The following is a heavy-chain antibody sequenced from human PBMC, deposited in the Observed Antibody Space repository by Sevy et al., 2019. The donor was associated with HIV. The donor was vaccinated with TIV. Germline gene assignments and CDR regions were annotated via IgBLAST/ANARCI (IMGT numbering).Heavy chain of an antibody. CDR1: GFTFSSHW. Sequence: GGSLRLSCAASGFTFSSHWMSWVRQAPGKGLEWVANIKQDGSDKYYVDSVKGRFTISRDNAKNSLSLQMNGLGAQDTAVYYCARDTGGIGMDVWGQGTTVTVSS. D-gene: IGHD6-13*01. J-gene: IGHJ6*02. V-gene: IGHV3-7*01. CDR2: IKQDGSDK. CDR3: ARDTGGIGMDV.